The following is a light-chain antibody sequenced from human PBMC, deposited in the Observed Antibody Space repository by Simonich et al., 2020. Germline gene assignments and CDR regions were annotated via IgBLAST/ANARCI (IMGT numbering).Light chain of an antibody. CDR1: SSDVGSDNL. Sequence: QSALTQPASVSGSPGQSITISCPGTSSDVGSDNLVSWYQQNPGKAPKLMIYEGSKRPSGFSNRFSGSKSGNTASLTISGLQAEDEADYYCCSYAGSSTWVFGGGTKLTVL. V-gene: IGLV2-23*01. CDR3: CSYAGSSTWV. CDR2: EGS. J-gene: IGLJ3*02.